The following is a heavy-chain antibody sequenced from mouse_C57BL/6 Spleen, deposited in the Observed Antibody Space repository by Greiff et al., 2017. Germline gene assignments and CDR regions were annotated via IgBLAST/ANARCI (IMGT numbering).Heavy chain of an antibody. D-gene: IGHD1-1*01. Sequence: DVQLQESGPGLVKPSQSLSLTCSVTGYSITSGYYWNWIRQFPGNKLEWMGYISYDGSNNYNPSLKNRISITRDTSKNQFFLKLNSVTTEDTATYYCARYYYGSSNYFDYWGQGTTLTVSS. J-gene: IGHJ2*01. CDR3: ARYYYGSSNYFDY. CDR1: GYSITSGYY. V-gene: IGHV3-6*01. CDR2: ISYDGSN.